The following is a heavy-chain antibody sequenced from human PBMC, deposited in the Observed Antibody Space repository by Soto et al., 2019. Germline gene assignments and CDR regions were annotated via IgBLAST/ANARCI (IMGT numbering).Heavy chain of an antibody. Sequence: GGSLRLSCAASGFPFSDSYMAWIRQAPGKGLEEIATISSTGSTPYYADSVKGRFTISRDNAQNSPYLEMNNLRAEDTAVYYCARGQQLVANWLDPWGQGILVTVSS. V-gene: IGHV3-11*01. D-gene: IGHD6-6*01. CDR1: GFPFSDSY. CDR2: ISSTGSTP. J-gene: IGHJ5*02. CDR3: ARGQQLVANWLDP.